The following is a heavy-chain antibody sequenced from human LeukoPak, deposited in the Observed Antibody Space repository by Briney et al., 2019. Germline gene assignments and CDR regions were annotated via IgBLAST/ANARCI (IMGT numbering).Heavy chain of an antibody. CDR1: GFTFSDHY. V-gene: IGHV3-72*01. D-gene: IGHD1-26*01. CDR3: ARELGSGSYYFDY. Sequence: GGSLRLSCAASGFTFSDHYMDWVRQAPGKGLEWVGRTRNKANSYTTEYAASVKGRFTISRDDSKNSLYLQVNSLKTEDTAVYYCARELGSGSYYFDYWGQGTLVTVSS. J-gene: IGHJ4*02. CDR2: TRNKANSYTT.